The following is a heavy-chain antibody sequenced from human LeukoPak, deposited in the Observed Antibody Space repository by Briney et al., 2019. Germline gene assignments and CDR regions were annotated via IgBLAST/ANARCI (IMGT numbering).Heavy chain of an antibody. V-gene: IGHV3-23*01. CDR2: ISVSSTT. CDR3: AKCNLDNCREGFDI. CDR1: GFTFSSNA. J-gene: IGHJ3*02. D-gene: IGHD1-1*01. Sequence: PGGSLRLPCAAAGFTFSSNALSWVRQAPGEGLDWVSSISVSSTTYYLDSVKGRFTISKDNSKNALYLQMNSLRAEDTALYYCAKCNLDNCREGFDIWGQGTMVTVSS.